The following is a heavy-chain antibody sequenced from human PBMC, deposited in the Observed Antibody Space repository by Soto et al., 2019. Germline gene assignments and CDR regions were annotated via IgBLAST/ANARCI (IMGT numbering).Heavy chain of an antibody. CDR1: GGSMSGLY. J-gene: IGHJ5*02. D-gene: IGHD3-16*01. Sequence: QLQLQEAGPGLVKPSETLYITCTVSGGSMSGLYWSWIRQSPLKGLEWIGYVYSNGATNYNPSFKGRGPLSVDTSKNQFSLELTSVTAADTAVYYCARGMDRKIGLFDLWGQGNLITVSA. CDR3: ARGMDRKIGLFDL. V-gene: IGHV4-59*11. CDR2: VYSNGAT.